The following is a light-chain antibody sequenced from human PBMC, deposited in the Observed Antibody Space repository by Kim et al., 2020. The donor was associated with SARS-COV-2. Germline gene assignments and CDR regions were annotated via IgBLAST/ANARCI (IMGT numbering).Light chain of an antibody. CDR3: QVWDSSWV. CDR1: NFGSRN. CDR2: RDS. J-gene: IGLJ3*02. V-gene: IGLV3-9*01. Sequence: SYELTQPLAASVALGQTARITCGGNNFGSRNVHWYQQKPGQAPVLFIYRDSNRPSGNPERFSGSNSGNTATLTISRAQAGDEADYYCQVWDSSWVFGGGTQLTVL.